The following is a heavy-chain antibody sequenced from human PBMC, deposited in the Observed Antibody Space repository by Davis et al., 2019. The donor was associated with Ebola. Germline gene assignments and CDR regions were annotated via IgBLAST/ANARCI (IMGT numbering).Heavy chain of an antibody. Sequence: ASVKVSCKASGYTFRNSAISWVRQAPGQRLEWMGWVHGGNGNTKYSQRFQGRVTITTDTSASTVYLDLTSLRSDDTAVFYCARASFGYNSGWYADYWGPGSLVTVSS. CDR2: VHGGNGNT. D-gene: IGHD6-19*01. J-gene: IGHJ4*02. CDR1: GYTFRNSA. CDR3: ARASFGYNSGWYADY. V-gene: IGHV1-3*01.